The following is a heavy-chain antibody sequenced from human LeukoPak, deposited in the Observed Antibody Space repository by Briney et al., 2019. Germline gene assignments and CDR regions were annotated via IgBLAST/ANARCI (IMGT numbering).Heavy chain of an antibody. D-gene: IGHD5-12*01. CDR3: AKDRDIVATIFDY. V-gene: IGHV3-48*04. Sequence: PGGSLRLSCAASGFTFSSYSMNWVRQAPGKGLEWVSYISSSSSTIYYADSVKGRFTISRDNAKNSLYLQMNSLRAEDTAVYYCAKDRDIVATIFDYWGQEPWSPSPQ. CDR2: ISSSSSTI. CDR1: GFTFSSYS. J-gene: IGHJ4*01.